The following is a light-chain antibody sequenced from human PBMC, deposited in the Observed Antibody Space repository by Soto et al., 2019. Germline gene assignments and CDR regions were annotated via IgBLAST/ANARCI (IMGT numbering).Light chain of an antibody. J-gene: IGKJ1*01. CDR2: AAS. V-gene: IGKV3-20*01. CDR1: QSVRNNY. Sequence: EIVLTQSPGTLSLSPGERATLSCRASQSVRNNYLAWYQQRPGQAPRLLIYAASSRATGIPDRFSGSGSGTDLTLTISRLEPEDFAVYYCQQYGTSPRTFGQGTKVDNK. CDR3: QQYGTSPRT.